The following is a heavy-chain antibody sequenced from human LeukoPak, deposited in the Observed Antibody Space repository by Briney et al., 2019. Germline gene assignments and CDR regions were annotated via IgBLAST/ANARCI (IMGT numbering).Heavy chain of an antibody. CDR1: GFTFDEYG. J-gene: IGHJ1*01. CDR3: AKLITYYYDSSGYYRDEYFQH. Sequence: GGSLRLSCVASGFTFDEYGMSWVRQAPGKGLEWVSGISLNGGSSGYAESVKGRFAISRDNAKNTLYLQMNSLRAEDTAVYYCAKLITYYYDSSGYYRDEYFQHWGQGTLVTVSS. D-gene: IGHD3-22*01. CDR2: ISLNGGSS. V-gene: IGHV3-20*04.